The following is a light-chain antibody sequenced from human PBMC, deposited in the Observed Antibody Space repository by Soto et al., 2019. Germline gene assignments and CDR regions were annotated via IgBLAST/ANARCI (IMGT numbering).Light chain of an antibody. Sequence: QSAQTQPPSASGSPGQSVTISCTGTSSDVGGYNYVSWYQQHPGKAPKLMIYDVSKRPSGVPDRFSGSKSGNMASLTVSGLQAEDEADYYCSSYAGTHIVFGTGTKVTVL. CDR3: SSYAGTHIV. J-gene: IGLJ1*01. CDR2: DVS. CDR1: SSDVGGYNY. V-gene: IGLV2-8*01.